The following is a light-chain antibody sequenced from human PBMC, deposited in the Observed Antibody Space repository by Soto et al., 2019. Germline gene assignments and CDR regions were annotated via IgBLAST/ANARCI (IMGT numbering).Light chain of an antibody. J-gene: IGLJ3*02. CDR3: QAYDYSLTASV. CDR1: SSNLGAGYD. V-gene: IGLV1-40*01. CDR2: GNR. Sequence: QSVLTQPPSVSGAPGQRVTISCTGNSSNLGAGYDVHWYQQLPGAVPKLVIFGNRNRPSGVPERFSGSQSGTSAYLAITGLQAEDEADYYCQAYDYSLTASVFGGGTQLTVL.